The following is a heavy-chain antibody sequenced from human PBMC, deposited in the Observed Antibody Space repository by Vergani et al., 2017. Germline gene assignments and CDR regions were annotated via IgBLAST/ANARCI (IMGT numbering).Heavy chain of an antibody. D-gene: IGHD3-3*01. CDR2: MNPNSGNT. CDR1: GYTLTELS. Sequence: QVQLVQSGAEVKKPGASVKVSCKVSGYTLTELSMHWVRQAPGKGLEWMGWMNPNSGNTGYAQKFQGRVTMTRNTSISTAYMELSSLRSEDTAVYYCARGHTPYDFWSGYYTDPWGQGTLVTVSS. V-gene: IGHV1-8*01. CDR3: ARGHTPYDFWSGYYTDP. J-gene: IGHJ5*02.